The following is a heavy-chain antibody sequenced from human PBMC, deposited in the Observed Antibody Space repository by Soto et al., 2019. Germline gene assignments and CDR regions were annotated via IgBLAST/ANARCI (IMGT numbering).Heavy chain of an antibody. CDR3: AKIGYNDWDFDY. Sequence: GSLRLSCAASGXTFSRYCMSWVRQAPGKGLEWVANINQDVSHKLYVDSVSCLFTISIDNANNSVYLQMNNIRADYKAVYYCAKIGYNDWDFDYWGQGTLVTVS. CDR2: INQDVSHK. J-gene: IGHJ4*02. V-gene: IGHV3-7*01. CDR1: GXTFSRYC. D-gene: IGHD3-22*01.